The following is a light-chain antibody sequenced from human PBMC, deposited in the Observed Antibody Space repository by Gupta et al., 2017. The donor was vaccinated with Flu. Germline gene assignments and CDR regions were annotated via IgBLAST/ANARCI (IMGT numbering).Light chain of an antibody. J-gene: IGKJ2*01. V-gene: IGKV3-20*01. CDR2: GAS. CDR3: QQDCSSRFT. CDR1: QCVSSTY. Sequence: GSPSSSPGGGTTPTCWAGQCVSSTYLAWYQQRPGQAPRLLIYGASIRPTGIPDRFSGSGSGTDFTLTISRLEPEDFAVYYRQQDCSSRFTFGQGTKLEIK.